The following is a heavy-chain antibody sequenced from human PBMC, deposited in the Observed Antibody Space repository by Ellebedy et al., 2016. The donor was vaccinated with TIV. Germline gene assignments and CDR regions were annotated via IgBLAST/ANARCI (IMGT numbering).Heavy chain of an antibody. D-gene: IGHD1-26*01. CDR3: ARTPRNGAADLDY. Sequence: GGSLRLSCAASGFTFSTYWMAWVRQAPGKGLEWVANIKHDEGEKNYVNSVKGRFTISRDNARNSLYLQMSSLRAEDTAVYYCARTPRNGAADLDYWGQGTLVTVPS. V-gene: IGHV3-7*01. J-gene: IGHJ4*02. CDR2: IKHDEGEK. CDR1: GFTFSTYW.